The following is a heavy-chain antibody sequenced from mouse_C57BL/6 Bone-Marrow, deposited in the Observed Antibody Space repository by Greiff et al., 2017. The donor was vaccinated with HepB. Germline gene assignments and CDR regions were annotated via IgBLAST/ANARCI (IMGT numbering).Heavy chain of an antibody. V-gene: IGHV1-34*01. CDR3: VFALSY. J-gene: IGHJ2*01. CDR1: GYTFTDYY. Sequence: DVKLQESGPELVKPGASVKMSCKASGYTFTDYYMHWVKQSHGKSLEWIGYIYPYNGGNGYNQNFKGKATLTVDKSSSTAYMELRSLTSEDSAVYYCVFALSYWGQGTTLTVSS. CDR2: IYPYNGGN. D-gene: IGHD3-2*02.